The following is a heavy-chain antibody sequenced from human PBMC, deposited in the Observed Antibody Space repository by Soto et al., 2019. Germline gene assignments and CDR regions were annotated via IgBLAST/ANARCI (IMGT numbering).Heavy chain of an antibody. CDR2: IYNSVNT. Sequence: QVQLQESGPGLVEPSQTLSLTCTVSGDSISNGYYTWSWIRQPPGKDLEWIGHIYNSVNTYSNPSLERRVTICADTSKTQFSLKLSSATAADTAVYYCARWPSGDKVDFWGQGTLVTVSS. CDR1: GDSISNGYYT. CDR3: ARWPSGDKVDF. J-gene: IGHJ4*02. D-gene: IGHD3-10*01. V-gene: IGHV4-30-4*01.